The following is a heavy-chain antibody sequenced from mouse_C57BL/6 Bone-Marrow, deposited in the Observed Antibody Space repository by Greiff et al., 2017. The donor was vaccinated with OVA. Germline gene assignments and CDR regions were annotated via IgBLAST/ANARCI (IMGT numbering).Heavy chain of an antibody. Sequence: VQLQQSGAELVQPGASVKLSCTASGFNITDYYMHWVKQRTEQGLEWIGRLDPEDGETTYAPKFQGKATITADTSSNTAYLQLSSLTSEDTAVYYCAREGNYGSPNWYFDVWGTGTTVTVSS. CDR2: LDPEDGET. V-gene: IGHV14-2*01. D-gene: IGHD1-1*01. J-gene: IGHJ1*03. CDR3: AREGNYGSPNWYFDV. CDR1: GFNITDYY.